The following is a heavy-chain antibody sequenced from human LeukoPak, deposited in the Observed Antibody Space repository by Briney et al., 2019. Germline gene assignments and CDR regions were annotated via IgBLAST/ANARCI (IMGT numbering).Heavy chain of an antibody. CDR3: AKDRDTMVRGLAGGY. CDR2: ISGSGGST. J-gene: IGHJ4*02. V-gene: IGHV3-23*01. CDR1: GFTFSSYA. Sequence: PGGSLRLSCAASGFTFSSYAMSGVRQAPGKGLEWVSAISGSGGSTYYADSVKGRFTISRDNSKNTLYLQMNSLRAEDTAVYYCAKDRDTMVRGLAGGYWGQGTLVTVSS. D-gene: IGHD3-10*01.